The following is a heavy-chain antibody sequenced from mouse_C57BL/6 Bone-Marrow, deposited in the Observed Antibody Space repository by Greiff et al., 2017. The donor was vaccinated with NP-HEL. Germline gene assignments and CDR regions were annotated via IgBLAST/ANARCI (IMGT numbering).Heavy chain of an antibody. J-gene: IGHJ4*01. CDR2: IRSKRSYYST. D-gene: IGHD2-3*01. CDR1: GFTFNTYA. V-gene: IGHV10-3*01. Sequence: EVKLVESGGGLVQPKGSLKLSCAASGFTFNTYAMHWVRQAPGTGLEWVARIRSKRSYYSTYSADSVTDSFTISRDDSHRMLYLQMNNLKTEDTARYYCVRPHYDGYYDYAMDYWGQGTSVTVSS. CDR3: VRPHYDGYYDYAMDY.